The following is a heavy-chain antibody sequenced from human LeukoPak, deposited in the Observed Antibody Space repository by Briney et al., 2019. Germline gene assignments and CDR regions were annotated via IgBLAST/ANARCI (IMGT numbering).Heavy chain of an antibody. V-gene: IGHV1-2*02. CDR3: ARDSGSSGWDPTSFLDY. D-gene: IGHD6-19*01. CDR2: INPNSGGA. J-gene: IGHJ4*02. CDR1: GYTFTGYH. Sequence: ASVKVSCKASGYTFTGYHIHWVRQAPGQGLEWMGWINPNSGGANSAQKFLGRVSMTRDTSISTAYMDLTSLRSDDTAIYYCARDSGSSGWDPTSFLDYWGRGTVVTVSS.